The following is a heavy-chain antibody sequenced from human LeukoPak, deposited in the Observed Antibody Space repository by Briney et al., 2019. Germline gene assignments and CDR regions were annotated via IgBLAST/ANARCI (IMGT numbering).Heavy chain of an antibody. D-gene: IGHD3-10*01. CDR1: GGSISSGGYY. CDR2: IYYSGST. J-gene: IGHJ5*02. Sequence: PSETLSLTCTVSGGSISSGGYYWSWIRQHPGKGLEWIGYIYYSGSTYYNPSLKSRVTISVDTSKNQFSPKLSSVTAADTAVYYCAAYMVRGVSNWFDPWGQGTLVTVSS. CDR3: AAYMVRGVSNWFDP. V-gene: IGHV4-31*03.